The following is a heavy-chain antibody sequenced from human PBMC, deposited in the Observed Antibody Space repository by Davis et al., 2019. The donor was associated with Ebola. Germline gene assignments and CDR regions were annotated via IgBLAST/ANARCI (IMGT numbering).Heavy chain of an antibody. Sequence: MPSETLSLTCTVSGGSISSSSYYWGWIRQPPGKGLEWIGSIFYSGNTYYNPSLKSRVTMSVDTPKNQFSLRLSSVTAADTAVYYCARRIAARPDCFDSWGQGTLVTVSS. D-gene: IGHD6-6*01. CDR3: ARRIAARPDCFDS. CDR1: GGSISSSSYY. V-gene: IGHV4-39*01. J-gene: IGHJ5*01. CDR2: IFYSGNT.